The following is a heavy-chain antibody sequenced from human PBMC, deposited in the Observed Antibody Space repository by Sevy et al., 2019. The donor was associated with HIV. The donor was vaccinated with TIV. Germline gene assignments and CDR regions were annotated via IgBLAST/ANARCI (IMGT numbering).Heavy chain of an antibody. CDR3: ARDLPPSATTVAHFDC. CDR1: GFSFRSYE. J-gene: IGHJ4*02. D-gene: IGHD4-17*01. V-gene: IGHV3-48*03. Sequence: GGSLRLSCAASGFSFRSYEMNWVRQAPGKGLEWVSYITNSGTYRYYSDSVRGRFTISRDNARNSLYLQMNSLRGEDTAVYYCARDLPPSATTVAHFDCWGQGTLVTVSS. CDR2: ITNSGTYR.